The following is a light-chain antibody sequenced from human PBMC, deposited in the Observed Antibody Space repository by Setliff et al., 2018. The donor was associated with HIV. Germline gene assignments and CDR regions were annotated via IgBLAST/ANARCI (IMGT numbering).Light chain of an antibody. CDR1: SSDIGAYKY. J-gene: IGLJ1*01. V-gene: IGLV2-14*03. CDR3: SSYTSSSTLYV. CDR2: DVT. Sequence: QSALTQPASVSGSPGQSITTACTGTSSDIGAYKYVSWYQQHPGKVPQLMIYDVTNRPSGVSNRFSGSKSGSTASLTISGLQAEDEADYYCSSYTSSSTLYVFGTGTKGTVL.